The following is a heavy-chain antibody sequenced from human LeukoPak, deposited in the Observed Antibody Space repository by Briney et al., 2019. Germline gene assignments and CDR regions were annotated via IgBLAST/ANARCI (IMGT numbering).Heavy chain of an antibody. V-gene: IGHV3-23*01. Sequence: GGFLRLSCTVSGLTFSNYGMNWVRQAPGKGLEWVSSISGSDDSTYYADSVKGRFTISRDNSKNTLYLQMNSLRAEDTAVYYCNSRRREGQFGIWYFDYWGQGTLVTVSS. CDR2: ISGSDDST. CDR3: NSRRREGQFGIWYFDY. CDR1: GLTFSNYG. D-gene: IGHD3-10*01. J-gene: IGHJ4*02.